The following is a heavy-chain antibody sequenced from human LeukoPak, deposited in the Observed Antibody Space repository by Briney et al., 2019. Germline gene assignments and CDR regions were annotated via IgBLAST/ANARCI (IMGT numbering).Heavy chain of an antibody. D-gene: IGHD3-10*01. CDR2: ISYDGSNK. Sequence: GRSLRLSCAASGFTFSSYGMHWVRQAPGKGLEWVAVISYDGSNKYYADSVKGRFTISRDNSKNTLYLQMNSLRAEDTAVYYCAKVFGAAITMVRGVFDCWGQGTLVTVSS. CDR1: GFTFSSYG. CDR3: AKVFGAAITMVRGVFDC. V-gene: IGHV3-30*18. J-gene: IGHJ4*02.